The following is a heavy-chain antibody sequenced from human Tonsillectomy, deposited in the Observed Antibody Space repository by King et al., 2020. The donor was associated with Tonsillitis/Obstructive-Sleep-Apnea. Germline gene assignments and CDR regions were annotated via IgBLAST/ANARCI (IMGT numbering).Heavy chain of an antibody. CDR1: GFIFRHSW. Sequence: VQLQESGGNLVKPGGSLRLSCAASGFIFRHSWIGWVRQAQGKGLEWVGRIKSKTDGGTTDYAAPVKSRFTISRDSSKNTRYLQMNSLTTEDTATNYCTTDARYWGQGTLAT. V-gene: IGHV3-15*01. CDR3: TTDARY. CDR2: IKSKTDGGTT. J-gene: IGHJ4*02.